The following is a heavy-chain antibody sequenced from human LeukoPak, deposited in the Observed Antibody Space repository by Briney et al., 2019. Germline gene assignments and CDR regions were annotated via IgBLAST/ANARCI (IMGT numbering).Heavy chain of an antibody. Sequence: SVKVSCKASGGTFSSYAISWVRQAPGQGLEWMGGIIPIFGTANYAQKFQGRVTITADESTSTAYMELSSLRSEDTAVYYCARDRFRGRYYCYGMDVWGQGTTVTVSS. CDR3: ARDRFRGRYYCYGMDV. J-gene: IGHJ6*02. D-gene: IGHD3-10*01. CDR1: GGTFSSYA. V-gene: IGHV1-69*13. CDR2: IIPIFGTA.